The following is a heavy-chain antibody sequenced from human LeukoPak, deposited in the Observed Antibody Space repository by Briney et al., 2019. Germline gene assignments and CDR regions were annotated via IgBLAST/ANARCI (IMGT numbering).Heavy chain of an antibody. Sequence: GESLRLSCVAYGFTFTNYGSHWVRQAPGKGLEWVAVISHDGNYNHYVTSERGRSTITRDNSKNTVFLELNSLGSEDTAVYYCRRITSGWHHDGFDIWGQGTMVTVSS. D-gene: IGHD6-19*01. CDR3: RRITSGWHHDGFDI. CDR2: ISHDGNYN. CDR1: GFTFTNYG. V-gene: IGHV3-30*03. J-gene: IGHJ3*02.